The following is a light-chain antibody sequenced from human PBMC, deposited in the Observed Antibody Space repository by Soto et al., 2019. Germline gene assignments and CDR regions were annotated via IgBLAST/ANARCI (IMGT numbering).Light chain of an antibody. CDR1: SSDVGGYNY. J-gene: IGLJ1*01. CDR2: EVS. Sequence: QSVLTQLPSASGSPGQSVTISCTGTSSDVGGYNYVSWYQQHPGKAPKLMIYEVSKRPSGVPDRFSGSKSGNTASLTVSGLQAEDEADYYCSSYTGNNNFEVFGTGTKVTDL. CDR3: SSYTGNNNFEV. V-gene: IGLV2-8*01.